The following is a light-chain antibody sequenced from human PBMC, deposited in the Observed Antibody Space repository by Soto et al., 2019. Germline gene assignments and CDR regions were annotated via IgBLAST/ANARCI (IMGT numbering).Light chain of an antibody. J-gene: IGKJ1*01. CDR1: QSVSSD. CDR3: QQYKNWPGT. CDR2: GAS. V-gene: IGKV3-15*01. Sequence: EIVMTQSPATLSVSPGERATLSCRASQSVSSDLAWYQQKPGQAPRLLMYGASTRATGIPARFSGSGSGTEFTLSVSSLQSEDFAVYYCQQYKNWPGTFGQGTKVKIK.